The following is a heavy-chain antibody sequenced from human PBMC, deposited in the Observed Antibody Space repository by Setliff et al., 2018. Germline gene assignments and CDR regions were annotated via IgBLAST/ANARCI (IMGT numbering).Heavy chain of an antibody. CDR1: GGSISSSSYY. D-gene: IGHD3-3*01. CDR3: ARLSGFLYIDV. CDR2: IYYSGST. J-gene: IGHJ6*03. V-gene: IGHV4-39*07. Sequence: PSETLSLTCTVSGGSISSSSYYWGWIRQPPGKGLEWIGSIYYSGSTYYNPSLKSRVTISVDTSKNQFSLKLSSVTAADTAVYYCARLSGFLYIDVWGKGTTVTVSS.